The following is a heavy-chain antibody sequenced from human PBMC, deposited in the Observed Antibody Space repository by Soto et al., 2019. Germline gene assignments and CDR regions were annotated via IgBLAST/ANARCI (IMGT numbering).Heavy chain of an antibody. CDR2: ISPSSGGT. CDR3: ARDPKTSGGQHWAFNYFDS. CDR1: GYTFNDDY. D-gene: IGHD7-27*01. J-gene: IGHJ4*02. Sequence: GASVKVSCKASGYTFNDDYLHWVLQAPGQGLEWMGWISPSSGGTTYAPKFQDRVTMTTDTSNSTAYMDLHRLLSDDTAVYYCARDPKTSGGQHWAFNYFDSWGQGTLVTVSS. V-gene: IGHV1-2*02.